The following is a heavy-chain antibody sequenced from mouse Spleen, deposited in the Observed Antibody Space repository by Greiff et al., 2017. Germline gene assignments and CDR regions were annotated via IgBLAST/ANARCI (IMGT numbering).Heavy chain of an antibody. Sequence: EVKLVESGGGLVKPGGSLKLSCAASGFTFSSYAMSWVRQTPEKRLEWVATISDGGSYTYYPDNVKGRFTISRDNAKNNLYLQMSHLKSEDTAMYYCARDPHYYGSDYWGQGTTLTVSS. V-gene: IGHV5-4*01. J-gene: IGHJ2*01. CDR1: GFTFSSYA. D-gene: IGHD1-1*01. CDR3: ARDPHYYGSDY. CDR2: ISDGGSYT.